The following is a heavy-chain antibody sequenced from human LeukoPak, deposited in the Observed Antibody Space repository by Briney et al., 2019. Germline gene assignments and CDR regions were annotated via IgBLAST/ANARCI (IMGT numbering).Heavy chain of an antibody. V-gene: IGHV4-38-2*02. CDR2: IYHSGST. CDR3: ARASGGLTYYYYYGMDV. Sequence: SETLSLTCTVSGYSISSGYYWGWIRQPPGKGLEWIGSIYHSGSTYYNPSLKSRVTISVDTSKNQFSLKLSSVTAADTAVYYCARASGGLTYYYYYGMDVWGQGTTVTVSS. J-gene: IGHJ6*02. CDR1: GYSISSGYY. D-gene: IGHD1-14*01.